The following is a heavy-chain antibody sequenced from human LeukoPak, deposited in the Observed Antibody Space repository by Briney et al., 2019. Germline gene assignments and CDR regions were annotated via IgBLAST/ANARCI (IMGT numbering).Heavy chain of an antibody. CDR1: GFTFSSYW. CDR3: ARGSTQYSSGWYGLDY. Sequence: GSLRLSCAASGFTFSSYWMHWVRQAPGKGLVWVSRVNSDGGSTTYADSVKGRFTISRDNAKNTLYLQMNSLRAEDTAVYYCARGSTQYSSGWYGLDYWGQGTLVTVSS. CDR2: VNSDGGST. J-gene: IGHJ4*02. V-gene: IGHV3-74*01. D-gene: IGHD6-19*01.